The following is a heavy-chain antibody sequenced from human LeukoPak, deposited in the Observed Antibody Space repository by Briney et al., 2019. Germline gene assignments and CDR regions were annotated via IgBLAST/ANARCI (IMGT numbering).Heavy chain of an antibody. CDR2: ISGGGGST. V-gene: IGHV3-23*01. CDR1: GFTFTSYS. D-gene: IGHD1-26*01. CDR3: AKGGKWDVTPFDY. J-gene: IGHJ4*02. Sequence: GGSLRLSCAASGFTFTSYSMNWVRQAPGKGLEWVSTISGGGGSTYYADSVKGRFTISRDNSKNALYLQVNSLRAEDTAVYYCAKGGKWDVTPFDYWGQGTLVTVSS.